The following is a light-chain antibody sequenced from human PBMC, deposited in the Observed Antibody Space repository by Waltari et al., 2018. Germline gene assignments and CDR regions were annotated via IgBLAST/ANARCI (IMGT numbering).Light chain of an antibody. CDR3: QQYNTYSS. Sequence: DIQMTQSPSSLSASVGDRVTITCWASQSISTWLAWYQQKPGKAPILLIYKASILKSGVPSRFSGSGSGTQFTLTISSLQPGDFATYYCQQYNTYSSFGQGTKLEIK. J-gene: IGKJ2*01. CDR2: KAS. CDR1: QSISTW. V-gene: IGKV1-5*03.